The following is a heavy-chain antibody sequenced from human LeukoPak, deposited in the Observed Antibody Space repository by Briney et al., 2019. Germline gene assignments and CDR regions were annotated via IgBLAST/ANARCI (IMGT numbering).Heavy chain of an antibody. CDR3: VRDLRASYYDF. CDR1: GFTLGRYT. J-gene: IGHJ4*02. Sequence: GGSLRLPCAASGFTLGRYTMHGVKQAPGEGLVCVSYLTPGGTIYYGDSVRGRFTISRDNAKSSLYLQMNSLRVEDTAVYYCVRDLRASYYDFWGQGTLVTVSS. V-gene: IGHV3-48*03. CDR2: LTPGGTI.